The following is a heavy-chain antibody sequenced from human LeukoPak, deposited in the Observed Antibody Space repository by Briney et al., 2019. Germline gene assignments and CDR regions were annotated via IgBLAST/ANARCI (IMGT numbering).Heavy chain of an antibody. CDR2: ISYDGNNK. CDR1: GFTFDDYA. Sequence: GRSLRLSCAASGFTFDDYAMHWVRQAPGKGLEWVVAISYDGNNKYYADSVKGRFTISRDNSKNTLYLQMNSLRTEDTAVYYCARPPYCSGGSCYFYYFDYWGQGTLVTVSS. D-gene: IGHD2-15*01. J-gene: IGHJ4*02. CDR3: ARPPYCSGGSCYFYYFDY. V-gene: IGHV3-30-3*01.